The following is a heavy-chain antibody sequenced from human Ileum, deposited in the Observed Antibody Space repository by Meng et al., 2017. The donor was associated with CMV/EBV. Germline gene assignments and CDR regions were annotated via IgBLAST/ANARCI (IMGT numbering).Heavy chain of an antibody. CDR1: GFTVSSNW. J-gene: IGHJ4*02. V-gene: IGHV3-74*01. CDR2: TSGDGRTI. Sequence: GESLKTSCAASGFTVSSNWMHWVRQAPGKGLVWVSRTSGDGRTINYADSVKGRFTISRDNARNTVYLQMNSLRADDTAVYYCVRGGSRYGDWEYWGQGTVVTVSS. D-gene: IGHD1-26*01. CDR3: VRGGSRYGDWEY.